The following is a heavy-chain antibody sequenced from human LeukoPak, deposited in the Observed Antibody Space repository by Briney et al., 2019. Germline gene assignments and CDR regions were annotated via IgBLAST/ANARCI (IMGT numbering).Heavy chain of an antibody. CDR1: GYTLTELS. Sequence: GASVKVSCKVSGYTLTELSMHWVRQAPGKGLEWMGGFDPEDGETIYAQKFQGRVTMTEDTSTDTAYMELSSLRSEDTAVYYCATSLVKSYDSIPAYYYYGMDVWGQGTTVTVSS. V-gene: IGHV1-24*01. CDR3: ATSLVKSYDSIPAYYYYGMDV. D-gene: IGHD3-22*01. J-gene: IGHJ6*02. CDR2: FDPEDGET.